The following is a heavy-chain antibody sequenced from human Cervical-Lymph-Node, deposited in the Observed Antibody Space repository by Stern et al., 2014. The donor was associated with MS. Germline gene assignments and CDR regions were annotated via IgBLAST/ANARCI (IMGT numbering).Heavy chain of an antibody. CDR3: AXXXXVK. Sequence: VQLVQSGAEVKKPGGSVTVSCNVAGHPLSELAMHWLRQLPTRGLEWMGQFDPEDGETVYAQQFQGRLSMTEDTSTGTAYMTLTALRSEDTAVYYCAXXXXVKWGPGTLVTVSS. CDR2: FDPEDGET. CDR1: GHPLSELA. V-gene: IGHV1-24*01. J-gene: IGHJ4*02.